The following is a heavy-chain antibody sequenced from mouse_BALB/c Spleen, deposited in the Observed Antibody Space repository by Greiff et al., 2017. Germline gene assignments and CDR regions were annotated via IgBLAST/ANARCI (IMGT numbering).Heavy chain of an antibody. Sequence: DVMLVESGGGLVKPGGSLKLSCAASGFTFSSYAMSWVRQTPEKRLEWVATISSGGSYTYYPDSVKGRFTISRDNAKNTLYLQMSSLRSEDTAMYDCARRDEEYYFDYWGQGTTLTVSS. CDR3: ARRDEEYYFDY. J-gene: IGHJ2*01. V-gene: IGHV5-9-1*01. D-gene: IGHD3-3*01. CDR1: GFTFSSYA. CDR2: ISSGGSYT.